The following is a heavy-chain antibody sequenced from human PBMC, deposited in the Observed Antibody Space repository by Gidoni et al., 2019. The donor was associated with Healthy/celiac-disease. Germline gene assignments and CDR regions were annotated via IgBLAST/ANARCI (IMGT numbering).Heavy chain of an antibody. J-gene: IGHJ4*02. D-gene: IGHD6-19*01. V-gene: IGHV1-69*01. CDR1: SGSFSSYA. CDR2: NIAIFDTT. Sequence: QAQLVHSGAEVKMPGSSVKVSRKASSGSFSSYAISWEEQAAGQGLEWLGGNIAIFDTTNNAKKFKGRVTMTADESRRTAYVELGSLRAEDTAVYYCAREGSSGWYDYWGQGTLVTVST. CDR3: AREGSSGWYDY.